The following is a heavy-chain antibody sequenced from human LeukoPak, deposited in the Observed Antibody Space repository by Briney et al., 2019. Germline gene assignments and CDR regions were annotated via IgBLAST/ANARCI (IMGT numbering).Heavy chain of an antibody. D-gene: IGHD3-3*02. J-gene: IGHJ4*02. CDR2: IKEDGSNK. V-gene: IGHV3-30*02. CDR1: GFTFNSYW. Sequence: GESLRLSCEVSGFTFNSYWRDWVRQAPGKGLEWVANIKEDGSNKYYADSVKGRFTISRDNSKNTLYLQMNSLRAEDTAVYYCAKDPARHFYFDYWGQGTLVTVSS. CDR3: AKDPARHFYFDY.